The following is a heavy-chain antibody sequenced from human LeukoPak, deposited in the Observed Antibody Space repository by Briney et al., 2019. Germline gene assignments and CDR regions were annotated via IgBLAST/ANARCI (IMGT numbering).Heavy chain of an antibody. J-gene: IGHJ4*02. D-gene: IGHD3-22*01. CDR1: GGTFSSYA. V-gene: IGHV1-69*13. CDR2: VIPIFGTA. CDR3: ARDRSSRGIYYDSSGYHY. Sequence: SVKASCKASGGTFSSYAISWVRQAPGQGLEWMGGVIPIFGTANYAQKFQGRVTITADESTSTAYMELSSLRSEDTAVYYCARDRSSRGIYYDSSGYHYWGQGTLVTVSS.